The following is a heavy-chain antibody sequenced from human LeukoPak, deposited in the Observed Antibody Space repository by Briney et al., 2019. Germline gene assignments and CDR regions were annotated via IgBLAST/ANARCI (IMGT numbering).Heavy chain of an antibody. D-gene: IGHD1-26*01. CDR2: ISAYNCNT. Sequence: ASVKVSCKASGYTFTSYGSIWVRQAPGQGLEWMGWISAYNCNTNYAQKLQGRVTLTTDTNTNTDYMELTSLRSDHTAVYYCARGSGSYGLAFDLWGQGTMVTVYS. CDR1: GYTFTSYG. V-gene: IGHV1-18*01. J-gene: IGHJ3*01. CDR3: ARGSGSYGLAFDL.